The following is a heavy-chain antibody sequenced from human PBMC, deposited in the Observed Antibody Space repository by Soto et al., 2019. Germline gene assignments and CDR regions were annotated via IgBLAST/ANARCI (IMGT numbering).Heavy chain of an antibody. V-gene: IGHV3-23*01. Sequence: GGSLRLSCAASGFTFSSHVMIWVRQAPGKGLEWVSAISGSGASTFYADSVKGRFTISRDNSKNTLYLQLNSLGADDAAVYYCAMWPGSSSDWYRPLEYWGQGTLVTVSS. CDR3: AMWPGSSSDWYRPLEY. CDR2: ISGSGAST. D-gene: IGHD2-21*01. J-gene: IGHJ4*02. CDR1: GFTFSSHV.